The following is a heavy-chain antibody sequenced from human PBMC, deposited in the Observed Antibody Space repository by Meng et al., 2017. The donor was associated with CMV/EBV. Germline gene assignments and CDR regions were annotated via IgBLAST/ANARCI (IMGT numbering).Heavy chain of an antibody. CDR1: GGSISNSAYY. J-gene: IGHJ4*02. Sequence: SETLSLTCTVSGGSISNSAYYWGWLRQPPGKGLEWIGSIYYTEKTYYNPSLKSRVTISIDTSKNQFSVNLSSVTAADTAFYYCARIPWFGEFSFDYWGQGTLVTVSS. CDR3: ARIPWFGEFSFDY. V-gene: IGHV4-39*01. CDR2: IYYTEKT. D-gene: IGHD3-10*01.